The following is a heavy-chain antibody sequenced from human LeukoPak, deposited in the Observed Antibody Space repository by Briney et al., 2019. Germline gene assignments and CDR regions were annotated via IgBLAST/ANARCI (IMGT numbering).Heavy chain of an antibody. CDR3: ATLPLYSSSWKGAFDY. CDR1: GGSISSYY. CDR2: IYYSGST. V-gene: IGHV4-59*01. J-gene: IGHJ4*02. Sequence: PSETLSRTCTVSGGSISSYYWSWIRQPPGKGLEWIGYIYYSGSTNYNPSLKSRVTISVDTSKNQFSLKLSSVTAADTAVYYCATLPLYSSSWKGAFDYWGQGTLVTVSS. D-gene: IGHD6-13*01.